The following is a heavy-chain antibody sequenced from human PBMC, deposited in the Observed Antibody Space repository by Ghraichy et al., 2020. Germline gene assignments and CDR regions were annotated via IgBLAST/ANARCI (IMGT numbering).Heavy chain of an antibody. Sequence: LSLTCAASGFTFSSYGMHWVRQAPGKGLEWVAVISYDGSNKYYADSVKGRFTISRDNSKNTLYLQMNSLRAEDTAVYYCAKERRSSGWFLGERYYFDYWGQGTLVTVSS. CDR3: AKERRSSGWFLGERYYFDY. CDR1: GFTFSSYG. CDR2: ISYDGSNK. V-gene: IGHV3-30*18. J-gene: IGHJ4*02. D-gene: IGHD6-19*01.